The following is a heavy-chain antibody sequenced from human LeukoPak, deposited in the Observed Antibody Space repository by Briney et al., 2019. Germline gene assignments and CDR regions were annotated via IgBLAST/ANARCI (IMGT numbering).Heavy chain of an antibody. CDR1: RFTFSSYA. J-gene: IGHJ3*02. V-gene: IGHV3-23*01. CDR2: ISGSGGST. CDR3: ARDSQLLRFLDWLPNAFDI. Sequence: PGGSLRLSCSAYRFTFSSYAMSWVRQAPGKGLEWVSAISGSGGSTYYADSVKGRFTISRDNAKNSLYLQMNSLRAEDTAVYYCARDSQLLRFLDWLPNAFDIWGLGTMVTVSS. D-gene: IGHD3-3*01.